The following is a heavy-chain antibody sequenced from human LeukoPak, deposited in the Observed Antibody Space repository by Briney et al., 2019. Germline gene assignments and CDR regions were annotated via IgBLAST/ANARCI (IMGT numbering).Heavy chain of an antibody. Sequence: SETLSVTCAVSGGSISSGGYSWSWIRQPPGRGLEWIGYIYHSGSTYYNPSLKNRVTISVDRSKNQFSLKLSSVTAADTAVYYCARGSGNFDYWGQGTLVTVSS. J-gene: IGHJ4*02. CDR3: ARGSGNFDY. CDR1: GGSISSGGYS. V-gene: IGHV4-30-2*01. D-gene: IGHD2-15*01. CDR2: IYHSGST.